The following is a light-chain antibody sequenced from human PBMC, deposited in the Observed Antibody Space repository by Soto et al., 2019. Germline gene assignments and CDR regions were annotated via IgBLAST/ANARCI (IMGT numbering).Light chain of an antibody. CDR2: GAS. CDR3: TQHWT. Sequence: EIVLTQSPGTLSLSPGERATLSCRASQSVSSSYLAWYQQKPGQAPRLLNYGASSRATGIPDRFSGSESTTAFTLTISKVEPEDYAQYYCTQHWTFGQGTKVEIK. CDR1: QSVSSSY. J-gene: IGKJ1*01. V-gene: IGKV3-20*01.